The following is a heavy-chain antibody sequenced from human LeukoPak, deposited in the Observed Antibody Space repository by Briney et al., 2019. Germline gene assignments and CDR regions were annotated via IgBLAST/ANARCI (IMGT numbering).Heavy chain of an antibody. CDR2: IYYSGST. D-gene: IGHD5-24*01. CDR1: GGSISSSSYY. CDR3: ARERGRDGYNWYYYYGMDV. J-gene: IGHJ6*02. V-gene: IGHV4-39*07. Sequence: SETLSLTCTVSGGSISSSSYYWGWIRQPPGKGLEWIGSIYYSGSTYYNPSLKSRVTISVDTSKNQFSLKLSSVTAADTAVYYCARERGRDGYNWYYYYGMDVWGQGTTVTVSS.